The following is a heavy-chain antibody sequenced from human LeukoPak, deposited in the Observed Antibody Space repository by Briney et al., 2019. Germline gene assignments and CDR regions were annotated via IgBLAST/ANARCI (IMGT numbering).Heavy chain of an antibody. CDR3: ALLGAYDAFDI. CDR1: GGSISSYY. V-gene: IGHV4-59*08. Sequence: SETLSLTCTVSGGSISSYYWRWIRQPPGKGLEWIGYIYYSGSTNYNPSLKSRVTISVDTSKNQFSLKLSSVTAADTAVYYCALLGAYDAFDIWGQGTVVTVSS. D-gene: IGHD1-26*01. J-gene: IGHJ3*02. CDR2: IYYSGST.